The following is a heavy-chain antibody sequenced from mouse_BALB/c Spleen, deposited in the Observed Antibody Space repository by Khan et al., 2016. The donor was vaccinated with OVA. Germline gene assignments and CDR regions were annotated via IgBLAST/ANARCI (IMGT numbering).Heavy chain of an antibody. CDR3: ARSSYYGSGLYGIDY. CDR2: IAPGSGST. J-gene: IGHJ4*01. V-gene: IGHV1S41*01. D-gene: IGHD1-1*01. Sequence: DLVKPGASVKLSCKASGYTFTSYWINWIKQRTGQGLEWIGRIAPGSGSTSYNEMFKNKAIFTVDTFSSTAYIQFSSLSSEDSAVFICARSSYYGSGLYGIDYWGQGTSVTVSS. CDR1: GYTFTSYW.